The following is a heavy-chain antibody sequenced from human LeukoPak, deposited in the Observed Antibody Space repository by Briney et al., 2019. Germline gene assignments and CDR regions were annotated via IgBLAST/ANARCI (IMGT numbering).Heavy chain of an antibody. CDR3: ARTGIAAAGTIDY. CDR1: GFTFSSYAM. V-gene: IGHV4-4*02. D-gene: IGHD6-13*01. CDR2: IYHSGST. J-gene: IGHJ4*02. Sequence: PGGSLRLSCAASGFTFSSYAMSWVRQPPGKGLEWIGEIYHSGSTNYNPSLKSRVTISVDKSKNQFSLKLSSVTAADTAVYYCARTGIAAAGTIDYWGQGTLVTVSS.